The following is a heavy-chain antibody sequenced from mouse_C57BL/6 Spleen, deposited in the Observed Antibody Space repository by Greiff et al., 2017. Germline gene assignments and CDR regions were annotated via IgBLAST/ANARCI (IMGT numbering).Heavy chain of an antibody. CDR1: GFTFSSYA. J-gene: IGHJ4*01. CDR3: TRVTTVVAPMDY. Sequence: EVQVVESGEGLVKPGGSLKLSCAASGFTFSSYAMSWVRQTPEKRLEWVAYISSGGDYLYYADTVKGRFTISRDNARNTLVLQMSRLQSEDTAMYYCTRVTTVVAPMDYWGQGTSVTVSS. V-gene: IGHV5-9-1*02. CDR2: ISSGGDYL. D-gene: IGHD1-1*01.